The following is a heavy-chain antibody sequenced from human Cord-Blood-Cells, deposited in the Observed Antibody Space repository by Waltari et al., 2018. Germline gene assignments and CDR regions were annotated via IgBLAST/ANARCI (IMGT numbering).Heavy chain of an antibody. V-gene: IGHV3-43D*03. CDR3: ARGGSGRDAFDI. CDR1: GFTFDDYA. D-gene: IGHD3-10*01. CDR2: ISWDGGST. J-gene: IGHJ3*02. Sequence: EVQLVEPGGVVVQPGGSLRLACAASGFTFDDYAMHWVRQAPGKGLEWVSLISWDGGSTYYADAVKGRFTISRDNSKNSLYLEMNSLRAEDTALYYCARGGSGRDAFDIWGQGTMVTVSS.